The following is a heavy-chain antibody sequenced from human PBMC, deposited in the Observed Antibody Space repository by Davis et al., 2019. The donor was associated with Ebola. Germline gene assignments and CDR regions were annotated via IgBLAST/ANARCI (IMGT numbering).Heavy chain of an antibody. CDR1: GVSIRRHY. D-gene: IGHD3-16*01. Sequence: PSESLSLTCTASGVSIRRHYWSWTRHPPAKSLEWFGSIYYTGSAYYNSSLNSRVTISVDTSKNQFSLKLSSVTAADTAMYYCAERGGSVWGQGTLVTVSP. V-gene: IGHV4-59*11. CDR3: AERGGSV. CDR2: IYYTGSA. J-gene: IGHJ4*02.